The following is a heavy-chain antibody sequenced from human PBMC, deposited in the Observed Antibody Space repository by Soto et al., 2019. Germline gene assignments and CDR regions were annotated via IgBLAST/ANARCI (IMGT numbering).Heavy chain of an antibody. Sequence: QVHLVQSGAEVKKPGASVKVSCKGSGYGFTTYGITWVRQAPGQGLEWMAWISAHNGNTNYAQKLXXXVXXTRDTSTSTAYMELRSLRSDDTAVYYCARGRYGDYWGQGALVTVSS. D-gene: IGHD1-1*01. V-gene: IGHV1-18*01. CDR1: GYGFTTYG. J-gene: IGHJ4*02. CDR3: ARGRYGDY. CDR2: ISAHNGNT.